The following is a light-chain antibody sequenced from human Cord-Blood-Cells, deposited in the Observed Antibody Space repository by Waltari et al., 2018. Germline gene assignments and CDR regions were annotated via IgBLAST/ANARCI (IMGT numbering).Light chain of an antibody. CDR2: EVS. J-gene: IGLJ3*02. Sequence: QSALTQPASLSLSPLQSITISCPGTSSDVGGYNYVSWYQQHPGKAPKLMIYEVSNRPSGVSNRFSGSKSGNTASLTISGLQAEDEADYYCSSYNSSSTLVFGGGTKLTVL. V-gene: IGLV2-14*01. CDR1: SSDVGGYNY. CDR3: SSYNSSSTLV.